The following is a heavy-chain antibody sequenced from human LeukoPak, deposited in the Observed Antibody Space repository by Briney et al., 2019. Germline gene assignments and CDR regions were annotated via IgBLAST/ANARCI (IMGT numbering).Heavy chain of an antibody. J-gene: IGHJ4*02. CDR3: ARVTLTGYYAFDY. CDR1: GFTFSDYT. CDR2: ISSDSSYI. D-gene: IGHD3-9*01. Sequence: GGSLRLSCAASGFTFSDYTMTWVRQAPGKGLEWVASISSDSSYIDYADSVKGRFTISRDNAKQSLYLQMNSLRAEDTAVYYCARVTLTGYYAFDYWGQGTLVTVS. V-gene: IGHV3-21*01.